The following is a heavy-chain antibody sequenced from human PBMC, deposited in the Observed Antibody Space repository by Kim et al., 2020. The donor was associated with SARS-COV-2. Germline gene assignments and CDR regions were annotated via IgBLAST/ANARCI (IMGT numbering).Heavy chain of an antibody. V-gene: IGHV3-23*01. CDR3: AKSLSDVFLWFGEIDPNFDY. CDR1: GFTFSSYA. D-gene: IGHD3-10*01. CDR2: ISGSGGST. J-gene: IGHJ4*02. Sequence: GGSLRLSCAASGFTFSSYAMSWVRQAPGKGLEWVSAISGSGGSTYYADSVKGRFTISRDNSKNTLYLQMNSLRAEDTAVYYCAKSLSDVFLWFGEIDPNFDYWGQGTLVTVSS.